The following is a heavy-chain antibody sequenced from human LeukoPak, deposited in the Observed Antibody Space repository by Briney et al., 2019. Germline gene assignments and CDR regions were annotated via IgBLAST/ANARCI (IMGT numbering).Heavy chain of an antibody. CDR2: ISYDGSNK. J-gene: IGHJ3*02. V-gene: IGHV3-30*04. CDR3: ASDPRAAGTPVGAFDI. D-gene: IGHD6-13*01. Sequence: GGSLRLSCAASGFTFSSYAMHWVRQAPGKGLEWVAVISYDGSNKYYADSVKGRFTISRDNSKNTLYLQMNSLRAEDTAVYYCASDPRAAGTPVGAFDIWGQGTMVTVSS. CDR1: GFTFSSYA.